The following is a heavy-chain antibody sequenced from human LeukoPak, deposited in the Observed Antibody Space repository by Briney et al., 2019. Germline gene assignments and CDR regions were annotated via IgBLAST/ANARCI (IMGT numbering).Heavy chain of an antibody. J-gene: IGHJ4*02. CDR1: GFTFSSYW. V-gene: IGHV3-7*01. D-gene: IGHD1-26*01. CDR3: ARGGWEPLDY. Sequence: GGSLRLSCAASGFTFSSYWMTWVRQAPGKGLEWVANIKQDGSEKYYVDSVKGRFTISRDNAKKSLYLQMNSLRAEDTAVYHCARGGWEPLDYWGQGILVTVSS. CDR2: IKQDGSEK.